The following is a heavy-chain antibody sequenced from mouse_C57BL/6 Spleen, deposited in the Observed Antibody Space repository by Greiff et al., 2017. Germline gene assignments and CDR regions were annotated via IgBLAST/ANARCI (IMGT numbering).Heavy chain of an antibody. CDR2: ISTYYGDA. V-gene: IGHV1-67*01. Sequence: QVQLQQSGPELVRPGVSVKISCKGSGYTFTDYAMHWVKQSHAKSLEWIGVISTYYGDASYNQKFKDKATMTEDKSSSTAYMELARLTSEDSAVYYCARSDYYGSSSGYWGQGTTLTVSS. D-gene: IGHD1-1*01. CDR3: ARSDYYGSSSGY. J-gene: IGHJ2*01. CDR1: GYTFTDYA.